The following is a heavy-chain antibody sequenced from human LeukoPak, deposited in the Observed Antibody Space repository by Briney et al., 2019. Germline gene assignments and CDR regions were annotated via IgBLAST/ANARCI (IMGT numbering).Heavy chain of an antibody. CDR3: ARDNLDTAMDTIHFDY. CDR2: IYYSGST. V-gene: IGHV4-59*01. D-gene: IGHD5-18*01. J-gene: IGHJ4*02. Sequence: SETLSLTCTVSGGSISSYYWSWIRQPPGKGLEWIGYIYYSGSTNYNPSLKSRVTISVDTSKIQFSLKLSSVTAADTAVYYCARDNLDTAMDTIHFDYWGQGTLVTVSS. CDR1: GGSISSYY.